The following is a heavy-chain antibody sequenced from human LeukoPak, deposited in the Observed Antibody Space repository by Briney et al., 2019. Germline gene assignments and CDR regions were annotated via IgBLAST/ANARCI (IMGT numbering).Heavy chain of an antibody. V-gene: IGHV3-23*01. Sequence: GGSLRLSCAASGFPFSTYAMSWVRQAPAKGLEWVSFISGSDGGTSYADSVKGRFTISRDNSKNTLYLQMNSLRAEDTAVYYCAKLISWLVEYFDYWGQGTLVTVSS. CDR2: ISGSDGGT. CDR3: AKLISWLVEYFDY. CDR1: GFPFSTYA. J-gene: IGHJ4*02. D-gene: IGHD6-13*01.